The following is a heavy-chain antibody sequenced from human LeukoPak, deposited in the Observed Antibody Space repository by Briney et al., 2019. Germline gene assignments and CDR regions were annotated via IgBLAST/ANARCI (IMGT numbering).Heavy chain of an antibody. CDR1: GGTFSSYA. D-gene: IGHD2-15*01. CDR2: IIPIFGTA. J-gene: IGHJ3*02. CDR3: ARTSGYCSGGSCYDIGHFNAFDI. V-gene: IGHV1-69*05. Sequence: SVKVSCKASGGTFSSYAISWVRQAPGQGLEWMGGIIPIFGTANYAQKFQGRVTMTRDTSTSTVYMELSSLRSEDTAVYYCARTSGYCSGGSCYDIGHFNAFDIWGQGTMVTVSS.